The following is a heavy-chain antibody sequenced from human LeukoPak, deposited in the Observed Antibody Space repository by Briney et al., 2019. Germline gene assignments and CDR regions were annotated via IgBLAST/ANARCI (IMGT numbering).Heavy chain of an antibody. V-gene: IGHV3-30-3*01. CDR3: ADPGVGY. Sequence: PGGSLRLSCAASGFTFSSYAMHWVRQAPGKGLEWVAVISYDGSNKYYADSVKGRFTISRDNSKNTLYLQMNRLRVEDTAVYYCADPGVGYWGQGTLVTVSA. J-gene: IGHJ4*02. D-gene: IGHD2-8*01. CDR1: GFTFSSYA. CDR2: ISYDGSNK.